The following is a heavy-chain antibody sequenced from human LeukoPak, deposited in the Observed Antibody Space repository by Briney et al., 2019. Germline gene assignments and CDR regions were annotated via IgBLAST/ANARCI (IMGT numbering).Heavy chain of an antibody. CDR2: IYYSGST. CDR1: GGSISSYY. D-gene: IGHD2-8*01. CDR3: AREDCTNGVCYVGY. J-gene: IGHJ4*02. Sequence: PSETLSLTCTVSGGSISSYYWSWIRQPPGKGLEWIGYIYYSGSTNYNPSLKNRVTISVDTSKNQFSLKLSSVTAADTAVYYCAREDCTNGVCYVGYWGQGTLVTVSS. V-gene: IGHV4-59*01.